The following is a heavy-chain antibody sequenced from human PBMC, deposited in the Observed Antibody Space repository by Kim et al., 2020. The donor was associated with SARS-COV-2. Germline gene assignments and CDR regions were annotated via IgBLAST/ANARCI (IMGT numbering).Heavy chain of an antibody. CDR3: ARFHQRQGGGWYQGSFFDY. CDR1: GGSISSYY. CDR2: IYYSGST. Sequence: SETLSLTCTVSGGSISSYYWSWIRQPPGKGLEWIGYIYYSGSTNYNPSLKSRVTISVDTSKNQFSLKLSSVTAADTAVYYCARFHQRQGGGWYQGSFFDYWGQGTLVTVSS. V-gene: IGHV4-59*01. J-gene: IGHJ4*02. D-gene: IGHD6-19*01.